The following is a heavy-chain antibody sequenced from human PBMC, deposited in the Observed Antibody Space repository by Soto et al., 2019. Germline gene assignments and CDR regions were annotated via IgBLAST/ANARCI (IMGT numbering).Heavy chain of an antibody. V-gene: IGHV4-31*03. Sequence: PSETLSLTCTVSGGSISSGGYYWSWIRQHPGKGLEWIGYIYYSGSTYYNPSLKSRVTISVDTSKNQFSLKLSSVTAADTAVYYCARDAGTVTTEYYYYYGMDVWGQGTTVTVSS. CDR2: IYYSGST. J-gene: IGHJ6*02. CDR1: GGSISSGGYY. D-gene: IGHD4-17*01. CDR3: ARDAGTVTTEYYYYYGMDV.